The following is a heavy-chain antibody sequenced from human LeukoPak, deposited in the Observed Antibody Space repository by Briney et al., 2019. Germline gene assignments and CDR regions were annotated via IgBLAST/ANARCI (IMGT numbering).Heavy chain of an antibody. V-gene: IGHV3-23*01. D-gene: IGHD3-22*01. J-gene: IGHJ4*02. Sequence: PGGSLRLSCAASGFTFSSYVMSWVRQAPGKGLEWVSVISGSGGSTYYADSVKGRFTISRDNSKNTLYLQMNSLRAEDTAVYSCAKDLAEYYYDGSGYYYLDFWGQGTLVTVSS. CDR1: GFTFSSYV. CDR2: ISGSGGST. CDR3: AKDLAEYYYDGSGYYYLDF.